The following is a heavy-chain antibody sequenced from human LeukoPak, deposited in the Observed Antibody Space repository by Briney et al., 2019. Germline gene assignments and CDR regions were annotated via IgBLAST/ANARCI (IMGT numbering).Heavy chain of an antibody. CDR1: GFTFDDYG. CDR3: TTLRPYIQPR. V-gene: IGHV3-20*04. Sequence: GGSLRLSCAASGFTFDDYGMSWVRQAPGKGLEWVSGINWNGGSTGYADSVKGRFTISRDNAKNTLYLQMNSLKTEDTAVYYCTTLRPYIQPRWGQGTMVTVSS. D-gene: IGHD5-18*01. J-gene: IGHJ3*01. CDR2: INWNGGST.